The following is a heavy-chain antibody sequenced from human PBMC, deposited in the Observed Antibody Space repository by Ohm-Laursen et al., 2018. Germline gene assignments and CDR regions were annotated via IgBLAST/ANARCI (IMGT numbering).Heavy chain of an antibody. CDR2: IYYSGST. CDR3: ARERDGGWYDGSHSFDY. Sequence: SQTLSLTCTVSGGSISSYYWSWIRQPPGKGLEWIGYIYYSGSTNYNPSLKSRVTISVDTSKNQFSLKLSSVTVADTAVYYCARERDGGWYDGSHSFDYWGQGTLVTVSS. V-gene: IGHV4-59*01. D-gene: IGHD6-19*01. CDR1: GGSISSYY. J-gene: IGHJ4*02.